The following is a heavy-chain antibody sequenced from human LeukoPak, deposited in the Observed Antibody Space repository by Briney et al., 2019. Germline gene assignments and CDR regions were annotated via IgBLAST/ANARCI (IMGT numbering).Heavy chain of an antibody. CDR1: GYTFTSYA. CDR3: ARDLWAYYDSSGYYRFDY. CDR2: INAGNGNT. Sequence: ASVKVSCKASGYTFTSYAMHWVRQAPGQRLEWMGWINAGNGNTKYSQKFQGRVTITRDTSASTAYMELSSLRSEDTAVYYCARDLWAYYDSSGYYRFDYWGQGTLVTVSS. J-gene: IGHJ4*02. V-gene: IGHV1-3*01. D-gene: IGHD3-22*01.